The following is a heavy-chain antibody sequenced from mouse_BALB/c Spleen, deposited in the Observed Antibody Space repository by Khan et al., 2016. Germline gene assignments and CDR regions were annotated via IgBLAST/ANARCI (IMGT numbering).Heavy chain of an antibody. Sequence: VQLQQSGAESVKPGASVKLSCTATGFNIKDTYMYWVKQRHEQGLEWIGRIDPANGNTKYVPKFQGKATITADTSSNTAYLQLSSLTSEDTAVYDCARGLYYYGSSYYAMDYWGQGTSVTVSS. V-gene: IGHV14-3*02. CDR1: GFNIKDTY. D-gene: IGHD1-1*01. CDR3: ARGLYYYGSSYYAMDY. CDR2: IDPANGNT. J-gene: IGHJ4*01.